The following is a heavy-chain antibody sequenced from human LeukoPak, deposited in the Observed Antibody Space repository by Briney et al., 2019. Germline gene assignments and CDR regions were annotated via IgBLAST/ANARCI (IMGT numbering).Heavy chain of an antibody. CDR2: MYYSGST. V-gene: IGHV4-59*01. Sequence: PSETLSLICSVSGGFISNYYWNWIRQPPGKGLEWIGYMYYSGSTKYNPSLKSRVTISVDTSKNQFSLELTSVTAADTAVYYCARVRAARRVNDGFDIWGQGTMVTVSS. D-gene: IGHD6-6*01. CDR1: GGFISNYY. J-gene: IGHJ3*02. CDR3: ARVRAARRVNDGFDI.